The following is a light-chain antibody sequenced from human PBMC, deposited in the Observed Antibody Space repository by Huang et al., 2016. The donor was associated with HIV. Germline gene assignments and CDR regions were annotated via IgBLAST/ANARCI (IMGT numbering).Light chain of an antibody. CDR3: QQLNSYPIT. J-gene: IGKJ5*01. V-gene: IGKV1-9*01. CDR2: AAS. CDR1: QGINSY. Sequence: IQLTQSPSSLSASVGDRFTITCRASQGINSYLAWHQQKPGKAPKLLIYAASTLQTGVPSRFSGSGSGTDFTLTISSLQPEYFATYYCQQLNSYPITFGQGTRVEIE.